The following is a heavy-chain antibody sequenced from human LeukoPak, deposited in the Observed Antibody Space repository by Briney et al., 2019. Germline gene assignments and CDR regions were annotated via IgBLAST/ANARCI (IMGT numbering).Heavy chain of an antibody. D-gene: IGHD4/OR15-4a*01. J-gene: IGHJ4*02. V-gene: IGHV3-33*06. Sequence: PGGSLRLSCAASGFTFSSYGMHWVRQAPGKGLEWVAVIWYDGSNKYYADSVKGRFTISRDNSKNMVYLQMNSLRADDTAVYYCAKTAVVITFRFDDWGQGALVTVSS. CDR2: IWYDGSNK. CDR1: GFTFSSYG. CDR3: AKTAVVITFRFDD.